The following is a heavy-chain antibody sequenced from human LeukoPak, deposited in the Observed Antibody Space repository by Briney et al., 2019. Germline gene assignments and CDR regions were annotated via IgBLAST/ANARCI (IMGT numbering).Heavy chain of an antibody. Sequence: PGGSLRLSCAASGFTFSDHYMDWVRQAPGEGLEWVGRTTNKADSYTTNYAASVKGRFTISRDDSKNLLFLQMNSLRTEDTAVYYCARDTTYGIDYWGQGTLVTVSS. D-gene: IGHD1-14*01. CDR1: GFTFSDHY. CDR2: TTNKADSYTT. J-gene: IGHJ4*02. V-gene: IGHV3-72*01. CDR3: ARDTTYGIDY.